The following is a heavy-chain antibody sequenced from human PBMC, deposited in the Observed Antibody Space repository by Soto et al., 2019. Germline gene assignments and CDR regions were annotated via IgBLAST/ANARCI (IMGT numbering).Heavy chain of an antibody. J-gene: IGHJ6*02. V-gene: IGHV4-59*01. Sequence: SETLSLTCTVSGGSISSFYCSWIRQPPGKGLEWIGYIYYIGSTNYNPSLKSRVTISVDTSKNQFSLKLSSVTAADTAVYYCARDTGVRGIRNYFYGMDVWGQGTTVTVSS. CDR3: ARDTGVRGIRNYFYGMDV. CDR2: IYYIGST. D-gene: IGHD3-10*02. CDR1: GGSISSFY.